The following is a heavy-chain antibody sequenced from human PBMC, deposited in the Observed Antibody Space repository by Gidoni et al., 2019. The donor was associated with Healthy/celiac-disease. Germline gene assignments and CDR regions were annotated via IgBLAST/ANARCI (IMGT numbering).Heavy chain of an antibody. CDR2: IEYDGSNK. CDR3: ARDLGYDEAWGMDV. V-gene: IGHV3-30*01. CDR1: GFPFRSYA. D-gene: IGHD3-3*01. Sequence: QVQLVESGGGVVQPGRSLRLSCAASGFPFRSYAMHWVRQAPGKGLGWVAVIEYDGSNKYYADSVKGRFTISRDNSKNTLYLQMNSLRAEDTAVYYCARDLGYDEAWGMDVWGQGTTVTVSS. J-gene: IGHJ6*02.